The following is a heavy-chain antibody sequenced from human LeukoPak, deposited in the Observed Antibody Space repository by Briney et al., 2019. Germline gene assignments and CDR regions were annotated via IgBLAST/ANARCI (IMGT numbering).Heavy chain of an antibody. CDR1: GYTFTGYY. J-gene: IGHJ1*01. D-gene: IGHD2-2*01. CDR2: INPNSGGT. CDR3: ARAAGHCNTTTCYPEYFQH. Sequence: ASVKVSCKASGYTFTGYYMHWVRQAPGQGLEWMGWINPNSGGTNYAQKFQGWVTMTRDTSISTAYMELSRLRSDDTAVYYCARAAGHCNTTTCYPEYFQHWGQGTLVTVSS. V-gene: IGHV1-2*04.